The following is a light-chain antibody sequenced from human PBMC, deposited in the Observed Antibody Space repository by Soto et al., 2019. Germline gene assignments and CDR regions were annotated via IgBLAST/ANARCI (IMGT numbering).Light chain of an antibody. J-gene: IGLJ2*01. CDR2: DVT. CDR1: SSDVGAYNY. Sequence: QSALTQPRSVSGSPGQSVAISCTGTSSDVGAYNYVSWYQQHPGKAPKLIIYDVTARPSGVPDRFSGSKSGNTASLTISGLQAEDEADYYCCSYTGSYTLGVFGGGTKVTVL. V-gene: IGLV2-11*01. CDR3: CSYTGSYTLGV.